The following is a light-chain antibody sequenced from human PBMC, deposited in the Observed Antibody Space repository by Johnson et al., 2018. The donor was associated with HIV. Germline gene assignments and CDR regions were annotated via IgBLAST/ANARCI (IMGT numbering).Light chain of an antibody. V-gene: IGLV1-51*02. J-gene: IGLJ1*01. CDR1: SSNIGNNY. CDR3: GTWDSSLSAYV. Sequence: QSVLTQPPSVSAAPGQKVTISCSGGSSNIGNNYVSWYQQLPGTAPKLLIYENNKRPSGIPDRFSGSKSGTSASLGITGLQTGDEADYYCGTWDSSLSAYVFGTETKVTVL. CDR2: ENN.